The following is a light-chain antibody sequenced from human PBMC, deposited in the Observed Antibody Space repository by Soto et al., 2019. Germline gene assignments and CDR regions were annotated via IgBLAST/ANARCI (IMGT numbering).Light chain of an antibody. CDR3: QQYYSTLYT. Sequence: DIVMTQSPDSLAVSLGERATINCKSSQSVLYSSNNKNYLAWYQQKPGQPPKLLIYWASTRESGVPDRFSGSGSGTDFTLTISSLQAEDVAVYYCQQYYSTLYTFCHGTKLEIK. J-gene: IGKJ2*01. CDR2: WAS. CDR1: QSVLYSSNNKNY. V-gene: IGKV4-1*01.